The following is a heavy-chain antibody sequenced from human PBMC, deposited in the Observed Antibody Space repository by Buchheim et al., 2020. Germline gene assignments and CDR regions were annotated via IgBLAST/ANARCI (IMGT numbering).Heavy chain of an antibody. D-gene: IGHD3-3*01. CDR3: AKATIFGVVNYGMDV. V-gene: IGHV3-23*01. CDR2: ISGSGGST. CDR1: GFTFSSYA. Sequence: EVQLLESGGGLVQTGGSLRLSCAASGFTFSSYAMSWVRQAPGKGLEWVSGISGSGGSTYYADSVKGRFTISRANSKTPPYLQMNSLRAEDTAVYYCAKATIFGVVNYGMDVWGQGTT. J-gene: IGHJ6*02.